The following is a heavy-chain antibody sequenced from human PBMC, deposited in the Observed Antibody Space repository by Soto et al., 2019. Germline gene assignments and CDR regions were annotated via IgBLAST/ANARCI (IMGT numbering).Heavy chain of an antibody. J-gene: IGHJ3*02. D-gene: IGHD3-3*01. CDR2: IYYSGST. Sequence: SETLSLTCTASGGSISSYYWSWIRQPPGKGLEWIGYIYYSGSTNYNPSLKSRVTISVDTSKNQFSLKLSSVTAADTAVYYCAREPPPIFGVEYPRGDAFDIWGQGTMVTVSS. CDR3: AREPPPIFGVEYPRGDAFDI. V-gene: IGHV4-59*01. CDR1: GGSISSYY.